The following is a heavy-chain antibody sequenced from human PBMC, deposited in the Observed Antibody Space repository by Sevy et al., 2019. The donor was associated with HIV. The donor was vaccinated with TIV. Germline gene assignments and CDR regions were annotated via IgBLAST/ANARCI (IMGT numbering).Heavy chain of an antibody. Sequence: SETLSLTCTVSGGSINSDHWNWIRQPPGKGLEWIGYVYYTGGTNYNPSLKNRATISVDRTKTQFSLKLTSVTAAATAVYYCARRNDFAIWGQGTMVTVSS. J-gene: IGHJ3*02. V-gene: IGHV4-59*08. CDR1: GGSINSDH. CDR3: ARRNDFAI. CDR2: VYYTGGT.